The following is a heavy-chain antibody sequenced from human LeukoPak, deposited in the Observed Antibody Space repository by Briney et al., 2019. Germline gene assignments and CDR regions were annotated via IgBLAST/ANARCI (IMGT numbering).Heavy chain of an antibody. Sequence: GGSLRLSCATSGLTFSSYWMSWVRQAPEKGLEWVANIKEDGSDKYYVDFVRGRFTISRDNAKNSLYLQMNSLRAEDTAVYYCARDVTAFDYWGQGTLVTVSS. V-gene: IGHV3-7*05. CDR1: GLTFSSYW. J-gene: IGHJ4*02. D-gene: IGHD3-16*01. CDR3: ARDVTAFDY. CDR2: IKEDGSDK.